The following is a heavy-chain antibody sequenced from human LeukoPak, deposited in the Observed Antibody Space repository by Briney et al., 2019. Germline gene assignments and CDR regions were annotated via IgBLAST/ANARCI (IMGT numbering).Heavy chain of an antibody. Sequence: GGSLRLSCAASGFTFSSYAMHWVRQAPGKGLEWVSGISWNSGSIGYADSVKGRFTISRDNAKNSLYLQMNSLRAEDTALYYCAKDLTYYDFWSGTYGMDVWGQGTTVTVSS. V-gene: IGHV3-9*01. CDR3: AKDLTYYDFWSGTYGMDV. J-gene: IGHJ6*02. CDR1: GFTFSSYA. D-gene: IGHD3-3*01. CDR2: ISWNSGSI.